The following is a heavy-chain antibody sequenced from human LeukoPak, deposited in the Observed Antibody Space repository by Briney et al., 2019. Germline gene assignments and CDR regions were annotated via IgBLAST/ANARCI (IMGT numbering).Heavy chain of an antibody. V-gene: IGHV3-23*01. Sequence: GGSLRLSCAASGFTFSSYAMSWVRQARGKGLDWVSAISGSGGSTYYADSVEGRFTISRDNSKNTLHLQMNSLRAEDRAVYYCAKRGVTGYKEAFDYWGQGTLVTVSS. D-gene: IGHD3-9*01. CDR1: GFTFSSYA. CDR2: ISGSGGST. J-gene: IGHJ4*02. CDR3: AKRGVTGYKEAFDY.